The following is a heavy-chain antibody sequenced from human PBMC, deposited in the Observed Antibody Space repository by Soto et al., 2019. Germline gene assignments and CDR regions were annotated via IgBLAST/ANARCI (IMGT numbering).Heavy chain of an antibody. CDR2: IYHSGST. Sequence: QLQLQESGSGLVKPSQTLSLTCAVSGGSISSGGYSWSWIRQPPGKGLEWIGYIYHSGSTYYNPSLXGGVXIXLDRSKNPFSLKLSSVTAADTAVYYCARGQVVAAQHWGQGTLVTVSS. D-gene: IGHD2-15*01. CDR3: ARGQVVAAQH. CDR1: GGSISSGGYS. J-gene: IGHJ4*02. V-gene: IGHV4-30-2*01.